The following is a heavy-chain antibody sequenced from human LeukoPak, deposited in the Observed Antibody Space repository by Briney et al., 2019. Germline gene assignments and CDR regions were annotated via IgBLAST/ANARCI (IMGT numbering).Heavy chain of an antibody. D-gene: IGHD3-22*01. CDR1: GGSISSGDYY. V-gene: IGHV4-30-4*08. CDR2: IYYSGST. Sequence: PSQTLSLTCTVSGGSISSGDYYWSWIRQPPGKGLEWIGYIYYSGSTYYNPSLKSRVTISVDTSKNQFSLKLSSVTAADTAVYYCARDNGPSDSSGYGAFDIWGQGTMVTVSS. CDR3: ARDNGPSDSSGYGAFDI. J-gene: IGHJ3*02.